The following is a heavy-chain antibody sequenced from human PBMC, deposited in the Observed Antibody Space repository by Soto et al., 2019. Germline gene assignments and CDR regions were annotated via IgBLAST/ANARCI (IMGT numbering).Heavy chain of an antibody. CDR3: ARRYGYGFDY. CDR1: GGSFSGYY. V-gene: IGHV4-59*08. Sequence: SETLSLTCAVYGGSFSGYYWNWIRQPPGKGLEWIGYIYYSGSTNYNPSLKSRVTISVDTSKNQFSLKLSSVTAADTALYYCARRYGYGFDYWGQGTLVTVSS. J-gene: IGHJ4*02. CDR2: IYYSGST. D-gene: IGHD1-1*01.